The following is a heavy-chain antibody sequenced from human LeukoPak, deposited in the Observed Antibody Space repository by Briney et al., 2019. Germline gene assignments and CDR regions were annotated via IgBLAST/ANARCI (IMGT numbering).Heavy chain of an antibody. J-gene: IGHJ6*03. CDR2: IYPGDSDT. Sequence: GESLKISCKGSGYSFTSYWIGWVRQMPGKGLEWMGIIYPGDSDTRYSPSFQGQVTISADKSISTAYLQWSSLKASDTAMYYCARGSGITMVRGVSFYMDVWGKGTTVTVSS. D-gene: IGHD3-10*01. CDR3: ARGSGITMVRGVSFYMDV. V-gene: IGHV5-51*01. CDR1: GYSFTSYW.